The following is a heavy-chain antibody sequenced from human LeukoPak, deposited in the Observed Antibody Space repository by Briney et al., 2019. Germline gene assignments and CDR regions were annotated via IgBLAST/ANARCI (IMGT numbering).Heavy chain of an antibody. D-gene: IGHD6-13*01. J-gene: IGHJ5*02. Sequence: SETLSLTCTVSGGSISSYYWSWIRQPPGKGLEWIGYIYYSGSTNYNPSLKSRVTISVDTSKNQFSLKLSSVTAADTAVYYCAITPGIAAAGTSSKNWFDPWGQGTLVTVSS. CDR1: GGSISSYY. V-gene: IGHV4-59*01. CDR2: IYYSGST. CDR3: AITPGIAAAGTSSKNWFDP.